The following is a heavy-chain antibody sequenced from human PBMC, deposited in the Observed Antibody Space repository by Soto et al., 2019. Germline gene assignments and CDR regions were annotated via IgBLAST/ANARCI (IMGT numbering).Heavy chain of an antibody. CDR2: IYYSGST. J-gene: IGHJ5*02. V-gene: IGHV4-59*08. CDR1: GGSISSYY. CDR3: ARAMYYYGSGSSGIWFDP. Sequence: PSETLSLTCTVSGGSISSYYWSWIRQPPGKGLEWIGYIYYSGSTNYNPSLKSRVTISVDTSKNQFSLKLSSVTAADTAVYYCARAMYYYGSGSSGIWFDPWGQGTLVTVSS. D-gene: IGHD3-10*01.